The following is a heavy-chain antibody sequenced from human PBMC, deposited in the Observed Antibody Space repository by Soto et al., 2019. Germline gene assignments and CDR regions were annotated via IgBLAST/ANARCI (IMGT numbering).Heavy chain of an antibody. D-gene: IGHD6-13*01. CDR3: GTADRGTAAGGTVQ. CDR1: GCTLSTYW. Sequence: EVQVVESGGGLVQPGGSLRLSCAASGCTLSTYWMTWVRQAPGKGLEWVANIKQDGSETYYVYSVKGRFTVCRDNDKNSLYLQMNSLRTEDTAVYYCGTADRGTAAGGTVQWGQGTLVTVSS. CDR2: IKQDGSET. J-gene: IGHJ4*02. V-gene: IGHV3-7*01.